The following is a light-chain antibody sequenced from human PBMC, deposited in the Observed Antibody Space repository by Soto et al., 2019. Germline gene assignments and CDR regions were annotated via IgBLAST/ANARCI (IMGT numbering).Light chain of an antibody. V-gene: IGKV1-5*01. CDR2: DAS. CDR3: QQYGSSPQT. CDR1: QSISSW. J-gene: IGKJ1*01. Sequence: DIQMTQSPSTLSASVGDRVTITCRASQSISSWLAWYQQKPGKPPRLLIYDASSLESGVPSRFSGSGSGTDFTLTISRLEPEDFAVYYCQQYGSSPQTFGQGTKVDIK.